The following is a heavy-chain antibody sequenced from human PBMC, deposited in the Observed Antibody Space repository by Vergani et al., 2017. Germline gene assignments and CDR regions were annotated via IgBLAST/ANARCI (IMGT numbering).Heavy chain of an antibody. CDR1: GFTFIMHA. J-gene: IGHJ3*02. V-gene: IGHV3-23*01. CDR2: LSDSDRRT. Sequence: EVQLLESGGDLVQPGGSLRLSCAASGFTFIMHAMSWVRQAPGKGLEWVSTLSDSDRRTHYADSVKGRFTISRDISKNTLFLHMNSLRPEDTAVYYCAKIGRSEVACTCGAFDIWGQGTMVTVSS. CDR3: AKIGRSEVACTCGAFDI. D-gene: IGHD6-19*01.